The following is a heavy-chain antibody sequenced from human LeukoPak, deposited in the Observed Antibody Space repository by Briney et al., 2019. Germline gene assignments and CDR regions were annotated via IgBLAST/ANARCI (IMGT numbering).Heavy chain of an antibody. CDR3: ARVSGYDWESSYDY. D-gene: IGHD5-12*01. CDR1: GGSISSYY. J-gene: IGHJ4*02. CDR2: IYTSGST. Sequence: SETLSLTCTVFGGSISSYYWSWIRQPAGKGLEWIGRIYTSGSTNYNPSLKSRVTISVDTSKNQFSLKLSSVTAADTAVYYCARVSGYDWESSYDYWGQGTLVTVSS. V-gene: IGHV4-4*07.